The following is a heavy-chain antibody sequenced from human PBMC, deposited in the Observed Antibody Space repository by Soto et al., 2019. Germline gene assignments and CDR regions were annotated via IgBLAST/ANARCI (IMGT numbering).Heavy chain of an antibody. Sequence: SETLSLTCAVSGGSISSGGYSWSWIRQPPGKGLEWIGYIYHSWSTYYNPSLKSRVTISVDRSKNQFSLKLSSVTAADTAVYHCAGGIAARPLGYWGQGTLVTVSS. J-gene: IGHJ4*02. CDR2: IYHSWST. D-gene: IGHD6-6*01. CDR3: AGGIAARPLGY. CDR1: GGSISSGGYS. V-gene: IGHV4-30-2*01.